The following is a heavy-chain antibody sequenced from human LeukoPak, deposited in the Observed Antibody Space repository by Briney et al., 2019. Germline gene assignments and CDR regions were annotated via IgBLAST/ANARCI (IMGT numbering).Heavy chain of an antibody. Sequence: GGSLRLSCAVAGFRVSVYYMSWVRQAPGKGLEWVGLIRDSGEAFYADFARGRFAISRDESENTLYLQMNSLRVEDTAVYFCARDRAANQDWVEFDPWGQGTPVIVSS. D-gene: IGHD3/OR15-3a*01. CDR2: IRDSGEA. CDR3: ARDRAANQDWVEFDP. J-gene: IGHJ5*02. CDR1: GFRVSVYY. V-gene: IGHV3-66*03.